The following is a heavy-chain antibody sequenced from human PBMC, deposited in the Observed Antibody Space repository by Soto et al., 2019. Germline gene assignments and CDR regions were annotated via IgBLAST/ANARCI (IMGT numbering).Heavy chain of an antibody. J-gene: IGHJ5*02. CDR3: ARDRGPSSGYYPYWFDP. V-gene: IGHV1-69*12. D-gene: IGHD3-22*01. Sequence: QVQLVQSGAEVKKPGSSVKVSCKASGGTFSSYAITWVRQAPGQGLEWMGGIIPIFGTANYAQKFQGRVTITADESTSTAYMALRSLRSEDTAVYYCARDRGPSSGYYPYWFDPWGQGTLVTVSS. CDR2: IIPIFGTA. CDR1: GGTFSSYA.